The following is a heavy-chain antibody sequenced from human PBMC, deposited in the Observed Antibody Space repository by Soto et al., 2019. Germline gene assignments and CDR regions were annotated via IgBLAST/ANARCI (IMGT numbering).Heavy chain of an antibody. CDR1: GGTFSSYA. V-gene: IGHV1-69*06. CDR3: ATLSFIWNNFDY. D-gene: IGHD1-1*01. J-gene: IGHJ4*02. CDR2: IIPIFGTA. Sequence: GASVKVSCKASGGTFSSYAISWVRQAPGQGLEWMGGIIPIFGTANYAQKFQGRVTITADKSTSTAYMELSSLRSEDTAVYYCATLSFIWNNFDYWGKGTLVTVSS.